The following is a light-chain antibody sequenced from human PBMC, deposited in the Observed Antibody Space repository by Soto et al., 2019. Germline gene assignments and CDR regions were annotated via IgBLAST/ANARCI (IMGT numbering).Light chain of an antibody. Sequence: DIQMTQSPSSLSASVGDRVTITCRASQSISSYLNWYQQKPRKAPNLLIYAASSLQSGVPSRFSGSGSGTDFTLTISSLQPEDFATYYCQQSYTSPPTF. CDR2: AAS. V-gene: IGKV1-39*01. J-gene: IGKJ1*01. CDR1: QSISSY. CDR3: QQSYTSPPT.